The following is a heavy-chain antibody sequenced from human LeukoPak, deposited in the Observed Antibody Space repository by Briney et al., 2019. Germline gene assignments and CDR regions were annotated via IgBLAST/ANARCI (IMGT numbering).Heavy chain of an antibody. D-gene: IGHD3-10*01. V-gene: IGHV4-39*07. CDR2: IYYSGST. Sequence: SETLSLTCTVSGGSISSSSYYWGWIRQPPGKGLEWIGSIYYSGSTYYNPSLKSRVTISVDTSKNQFSLKLSSVTVADTAVYYCARLATVLLWFGELPAEFDYWGQGTLVTVSS. CDR3: ARLATVLLWFGELPAEFDY. CDR1: GGSISSSSYY. J-gene: IGHJ4*02.